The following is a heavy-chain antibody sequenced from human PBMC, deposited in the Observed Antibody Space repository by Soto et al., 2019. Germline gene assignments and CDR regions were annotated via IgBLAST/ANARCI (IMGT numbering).Heavy chain of an antibody. V-gene: IGHV3-7*01. CDR2: IKQDGSEK. CDR3: ARDGTPPFGVLIMGSDF. J-gene: IGHJ4*02. Sequence: EVQLVESGGGLVQPGGSLRISCAASGFTFSNTWMSWVRQAPGKGLEWVANIKQDGSEKYYVDSVKGRFTISRDNAKNSLYLQMNSLSADDTAVYYCARDGTPPFGVLIMGSDFWVQGSLVTVSS. CDR1: GFTFSNTW. D-gene: IGHD3-3*01.